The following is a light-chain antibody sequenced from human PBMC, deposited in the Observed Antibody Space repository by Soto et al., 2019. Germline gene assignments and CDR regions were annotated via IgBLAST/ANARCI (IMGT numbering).Light chain of an antibody. CDR1: QSVSSN. CDR2: GAS. CDR3: QQYNIWPSMYT. J-gene: IGKJ2*01. Sequence: EIVMTQSPATLSVSPGERATLSCRASQSVSSNLAWYQQKPGQAPRLLIYGASTRATGIPARFSGSGSGTDFTLTISSLQSEDFAVYYCQQYNIWPSMYTFGQGTKLEIK. V-gene: IGKV3-15*01.